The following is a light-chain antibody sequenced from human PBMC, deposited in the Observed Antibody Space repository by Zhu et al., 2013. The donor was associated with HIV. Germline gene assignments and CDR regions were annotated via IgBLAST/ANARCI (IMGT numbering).Light chain of an antibody. V-gene: IGLV3-21*03. CDR3: QVWDSSSDHVV. CDR2: DDN. Sequence: SYVLTQPPSVSVAPGKTARITCGGNNIGRKSVHWYQQRPGQAPVLVVYDDNDRPSGIPDRFSGSNSGNTATLTISRVEAGDEADYYCQVWDSSSDHVVFGGGTKLTVL. J-gene: IGLJ2*01. CDR1: NIGRKS.